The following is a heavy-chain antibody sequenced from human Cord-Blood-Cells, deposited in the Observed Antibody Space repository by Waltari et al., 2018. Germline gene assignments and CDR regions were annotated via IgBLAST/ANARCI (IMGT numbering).Heavy chain of an antibody. D-gene: IGHD3-3*01. CDR2: INHSGST. Sequence: SFSGYYWSWIRQPPGKGLEWIGEINHSGSTNYNPSLKSRVTISVDTSKNQFSLKLSSVTAADTAVYYCARVTDFWSGYYYGMDVWGQGTTVTVSS. CDR1: SFSGYY. V-gene: IGHV4-34*01. J-gene: IGHJ6*02. CDR3: ARVTDFWSGYYYGMDV.